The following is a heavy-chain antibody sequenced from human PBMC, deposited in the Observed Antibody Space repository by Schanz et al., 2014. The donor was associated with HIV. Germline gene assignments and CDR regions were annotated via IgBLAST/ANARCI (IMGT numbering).Heavy chain of an antibody. Sequence: QVQLVQSGAEVKKPGASVKVSCKASGYTFSGHYLHWVRQAPGQGLEWMGWINPNSGGTNYAQKFQGRVTMTRDSSTNTAYLEVSSLRSDDTAVYYCARGETFEKQLWILELFPPDSWGQGTLVTVSS. CDR1: GYTFSGHY. V-gene: IGHV1-2*02. CDR3: ARGETFEKQLWILELFPPDS. D-gene: IGHD2-2*03. CDR2: INPNSGGT. J-gene: IGHJ4*02.